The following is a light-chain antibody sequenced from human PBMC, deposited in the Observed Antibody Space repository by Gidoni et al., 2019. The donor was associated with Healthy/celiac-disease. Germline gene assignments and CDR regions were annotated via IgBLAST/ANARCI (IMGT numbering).Light chain of an antibody. CDR1: QSISSY. CDR2: AAS. J-gene: IGKJ2*01. V-gene: IGKV1-39*01. CDR3: QQRNNTPQYT. Sequence: DIQMTQSPSSLSASVGDRVTITCRASQSISSYLNWYQQKPGKAPKLLIYAASSLQSGIPSRFSGSGSGTDFTLTISSLQPEDFAAYYCQQRNNTPQYTFGQGTRLEIK.